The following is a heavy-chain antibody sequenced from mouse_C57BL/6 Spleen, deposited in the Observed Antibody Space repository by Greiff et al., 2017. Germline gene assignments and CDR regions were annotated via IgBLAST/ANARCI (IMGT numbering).Heavy chain of an antibody. CDR2: IYPGDGDT. J-gene: IGHJ3*01. Sequence: VQLQQSGPELVKPGASVKISCKASGYAFSSSWMNWVKQRPGKGLEWIGRIYPGDGDTNYNGKFKGKATLTADKSSSTAYMQLSSLTSEDSAFYFCANYYVSSAFAYWGQGTLVTVSA. D-gene: IGHD1-1*01. V-gene: IGHV1-82*01. CDR1: GYAFSSSW. CDR3: ANYYVSSAFAY.